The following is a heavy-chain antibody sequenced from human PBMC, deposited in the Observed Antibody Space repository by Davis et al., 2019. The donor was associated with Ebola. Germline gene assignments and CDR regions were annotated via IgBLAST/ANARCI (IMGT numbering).Heavy chain of an antibody. Sequence: MPSETLSLTCAVYGGSFSGYYWSCIRQPPGKGLAWIGEINHSGRTNYNPSLKSRVPISVATSKTQFSLKMSSVTAADTAVYYCAREGRSGYSNGFDPWGQGTLVTVSS. J-gene: IGHJ5*02. CDR3: AREGRSGYSNGFDP. CDR2: INHSGRT. CDR1: GGSFSGYY. D-gene: IGHD3-22*01. V-gene: IGHV4-34*01.